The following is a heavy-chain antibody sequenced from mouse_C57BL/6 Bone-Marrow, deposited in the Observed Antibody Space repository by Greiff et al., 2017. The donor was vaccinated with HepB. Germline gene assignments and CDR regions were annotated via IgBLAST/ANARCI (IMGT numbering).Heavy chain of an antibody. CDR2: IYPGGGYT. CDR3: ARLNLLTLYYAMDY. CDR1: GYTFTNYW. V-gene: IGHV1-63*01. D-gene: IGHD1-1*01. J-gene: IGHJ4*01. Sequence: VMLVESGAELVRPGTSVKMSCKASGYTFTNYWIGWAKQRPGHGLEWIGDIYPGGGYTNYNEKFKGKATLTADKSSSTAYMQFSSLTSEDSAIYYCARLNLLTLYYAMDYWGQGTSVTVSS.